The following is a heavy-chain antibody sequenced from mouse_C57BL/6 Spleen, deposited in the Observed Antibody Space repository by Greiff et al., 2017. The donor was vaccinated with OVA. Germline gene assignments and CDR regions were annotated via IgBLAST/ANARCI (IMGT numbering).Heavy chain of an antibody. Sequence: QVQLKQSGAELVKPGASVKISCKASGYAFSSYWMNWVKQRPGKGLEWIGQIYPGDGDTNYNGKFKGKATLTADKSSSTAYMQLSSLTSEDSAVYFCARRRGREASWFAYWGQGTLVTVSA. V-gene: IGHV1-80*01. CDR3: ARRRGREASWFAY. D-gene: IGHD3-3*01. CDR2: IYPGDGDT. J-gene: IGHJ3*01. CDR1: GYAFSSYW.